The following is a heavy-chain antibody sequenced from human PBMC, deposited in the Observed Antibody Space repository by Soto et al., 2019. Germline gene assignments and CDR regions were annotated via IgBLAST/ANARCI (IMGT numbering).Heavy chain of an antibody. CDR1: GGSVSSGSYY. CDR3: ARDNCSGGSCYSAGDYYGMDV. J-gene: IGHJ6*02. V-gene: IGHV4-61*01. CDR2: IYYSGST. D-gene: IGHD2-15*01. Sequence: QVQLQESGPGLVKPSETLSLTCTVSGGSVSSGSYYWSWIRQPPGKGLEWIGYIYYSGSTNYNPSLKSRVTISVDTSKNQFSLKLSSVTAADTAVYYCARDNCSGGSCYSAGDYYGMDVWGQGTTVTVSS.